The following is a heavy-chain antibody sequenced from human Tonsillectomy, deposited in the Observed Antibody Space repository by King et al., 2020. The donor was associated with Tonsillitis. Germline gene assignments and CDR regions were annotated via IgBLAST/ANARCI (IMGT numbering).Heavy chain of an antibody. CDR2: ISYDGSNK. CDR3: AKDELERVVAAPFAS. J-gene: IGHJ5*02. D-gene: IGHD2-15*01. V-gene: IGHV3-30*18. Sequence: VQLVESGGGVVQPGRSLRLSCAASGFTFSHFGVHWVRQAPGKGLEWVAAISYDGSNKYYADSVKGRFAISRDNSKNTLYLQMNSPRAEDTAVYYCAKDELERVVAAPFASWGQGTLVTVSS. CDR1: GFTFSHFG.